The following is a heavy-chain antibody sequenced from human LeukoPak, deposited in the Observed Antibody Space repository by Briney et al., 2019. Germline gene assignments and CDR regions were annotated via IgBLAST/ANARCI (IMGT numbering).Heavy chain of an antibody. D-gene: IGHD1-14*01. Sequence: PGGSLRLSCAASGFTFDDYGMSWVRQAPGKGLEWISSISGSGDNTYYADSVKGRFTISRDNSKNTLYLQMNSLRAEDTALYYCAKPAKTDYADYWGQGTLVTVSS. CDR2: ISGSGDNT. CDR1: GFTFDDYG. V-gene: IGHV3-23*01. J-gene: IGHJ4*02. CDR3: AKPAKTDYADY.